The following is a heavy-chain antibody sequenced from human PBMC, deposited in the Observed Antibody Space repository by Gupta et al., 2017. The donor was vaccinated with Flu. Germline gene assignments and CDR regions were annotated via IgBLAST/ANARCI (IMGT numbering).Heavy chain of an antibody. Sequence: EVQLVESGGGLVQPGGSLRLSCAASGFTFSSYEMNWVRQAPGKGLEWISYISSSGSTIYYADSVKGRFTISRDNAKKSLYVQMNSLRVEDTAVYYCARAPPGDSSGYFEAEYFQHWGQGTMVTVSS. V-gene: IGHV3-48*03. J-gene: IGHJ1*01. D-gene: IGHD3-22*01. CDR1: GFTFSSYE. CDR2: ISSSGSTI. CDR3: ARAPPGDSSGYFEAEYFQH.